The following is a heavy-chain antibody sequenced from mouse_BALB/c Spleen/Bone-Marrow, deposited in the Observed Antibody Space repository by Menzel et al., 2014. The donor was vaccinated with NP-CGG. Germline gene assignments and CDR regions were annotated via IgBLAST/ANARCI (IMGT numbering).Heavy chain of an antibody. CDR2: IWAGGST. J-gene: IGHJ2*01. V-gene: IGHV2-9*02. Sequence: VKLVESGPGLVAPSQSLSITCTVSGFSLTSYGVHWVRQPPGKGLEWLGVIWAGGSTNYNSALMSRLSISKDNPKSQVFLKMNSLQTDDTAMYYCAREGCLYYFDYWGQGTTLTVSS. D-gene: IGHD3-3*01. CDR3: AREGCLYYFDY. CDR1: GFSLTSYG.